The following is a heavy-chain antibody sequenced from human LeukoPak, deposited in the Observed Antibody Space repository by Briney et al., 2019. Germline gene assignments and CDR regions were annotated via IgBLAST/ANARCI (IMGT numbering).Heavy chain of an antibody. CDR2: IYYSGST. Sequence: PSETLSLTCTVSGGSISSYYWSWIRQPPGKGLEWIGYIYYSGSTNYNPSPKSRVTISVDTSKNQFSLKLSSVTAADTAVYYCARVKITMVRGVTFPQFDYWGQGTLVTVSS. CDR3: ARVKITMVRGVTFPQFDY. V-gene: IGHV4-59*01. D-gene: IGHD3-10*01. CDR1: GGSISSYY. J-gene: IGHJ4*02.